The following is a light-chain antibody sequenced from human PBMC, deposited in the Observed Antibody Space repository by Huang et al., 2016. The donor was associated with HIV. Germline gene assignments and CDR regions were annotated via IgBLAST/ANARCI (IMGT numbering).Light chain of an antibody. CDR1: QVISNY. V-gene: IGKV1-8*01. Sequence: AIRITQSPSSLSASTGDRVTITCRASQVISNYLALYQQKPGEAPKLPIFSASTLQSGVPSRFRGGVSGTDFTLPITCLQSEDLATYFCQQYDTYPHTFGQGTRVEIK. CDR3: QQYDTYPHT. J-gene: IGKJ5*01. CDR2: SAS.